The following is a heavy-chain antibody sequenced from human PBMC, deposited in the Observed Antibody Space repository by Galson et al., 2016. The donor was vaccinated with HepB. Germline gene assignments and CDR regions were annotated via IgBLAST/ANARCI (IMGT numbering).Heavy chain of an antibody. Sequence: QSGAEVKKPGASVKVSCKASGYTFTNNGISWVRQAPGQQLEWMGWISAYSGNTNSAQKFQGRVTLTKDTSASTVYMELRSLRSDDTAMYYCARARDAALDYWGLGALVTVSS. CDR3: ARARDAALDY. D-gene: IGHD6-6*01. CDR2: ISAYSGNT. V-gene: IGHV1-18*04. J-gene: IGHJ4*02. CDR1: GYTFTNNG.